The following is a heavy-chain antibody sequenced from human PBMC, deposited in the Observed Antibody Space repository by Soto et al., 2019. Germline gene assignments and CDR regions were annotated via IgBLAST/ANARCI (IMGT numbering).Heavy chain of an antibody. CDR2: ILADCKT. Sequence: EVQLLESGVGLVQPGVSLTLSCAASGFTFSDYTMTWVRQAPGKVLECTSVILADCKTYYAGSVRGRFTISRDNSKNTLYLQMHSLRVEDTAVYYCAVRVEGYFDYWSQGALVNVSS. CDR3: AVRVEGYFDY. J-gene: IGHJ4*02. CDR1: GFTFSDYT. V-gene: IGHV3-23*03.